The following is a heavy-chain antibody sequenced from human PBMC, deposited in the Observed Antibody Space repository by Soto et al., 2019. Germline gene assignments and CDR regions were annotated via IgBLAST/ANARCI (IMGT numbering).Heavy chain of an antibody. V-gene: IGHV4-59*03. J-gene: IGHJ4*02. CDR1: GDSISTYY. CDR3: AKTHSSTYSYYDY. CDR2: VYYSGST. Sequence: SETLSLTCTVSGDSISTYYWSWIRQPPGGGLEWIGYVYYSGSTTYNPSLKSRVTIAVDTSKNQFSLKLTSVTAADTAVYYCAKTHSSTYSYYDYWGQGALVTVSS. D-gene: IGHD2-15*01.